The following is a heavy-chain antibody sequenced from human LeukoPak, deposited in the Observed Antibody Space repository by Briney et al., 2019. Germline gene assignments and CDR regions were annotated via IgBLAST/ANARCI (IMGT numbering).Heavy chain of an antibody. J-gene: IGHJ4*02. Sequence: GGSLRLSCAASGFTVSSNYMSWVRQAPGKGLEWVSVIYSGGSTYYADSVKGRFTISRDNSKNTLYLQMNSLRAEDTAVYYCARNPNTAMVLDYWGQGTLVTVSS. CDR2: IYSGGST. D-gene: IGHD5-18*01. CDR3: ARNPNTAMVLDY. CDR1: GFTVSSNY. V-gene: IGHV3-66*01.